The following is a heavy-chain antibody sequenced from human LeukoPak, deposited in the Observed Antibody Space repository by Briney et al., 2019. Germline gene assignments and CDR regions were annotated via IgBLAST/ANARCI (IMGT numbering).Heavy chain of an antibody. D-gene: IGHD5-18*01. CDR3: ASSGPPWIQSAYYFDY. CDR2: MWYDGSNK. J-gene: IGHJ4*02. Sequence: PGGSLRLSCAASGFTFSSYGMHWVRQAPGKGLEWVAVMWYDGSNKYYADSVKGRFTISRDNSKNTLYLQMNSLRAEDTAVYYCASSGPPWIQSAYYFDYWGQGTLVTVSS. V-gene: IGHV3-33*01. CDR1: GFTFSSYG.